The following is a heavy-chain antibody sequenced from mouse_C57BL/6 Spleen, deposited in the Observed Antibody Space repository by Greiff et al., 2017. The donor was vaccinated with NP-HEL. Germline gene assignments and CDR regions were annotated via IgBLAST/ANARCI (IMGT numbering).Heavy chain of an antibody. J-gene: IGHJ1*03. V-gene: IGHV1-69*01. Sequence: VQLQQPGAELVMPGASVKLSCKASGYTFTSYWMHWVKQRPGQGLEWIGEIDPSDSYTNYNQKFKGQSTLTVAKSSSPAYMQLSSLTSEDSAVYFCASAGYGSSLYWYFDVWGTGTTVTVSS. CDR1: GYTFTSYW. CDR3: ASAGYGSSLYWYFDV. D-gene: IGHD1-1*01. CDR2: IDPSDSYT.